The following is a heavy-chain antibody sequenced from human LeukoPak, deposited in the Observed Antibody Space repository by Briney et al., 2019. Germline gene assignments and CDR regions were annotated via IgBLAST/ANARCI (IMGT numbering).Heavy chain of an antibody. CDR3: ARHFHGRYYFGY. J-gene: IGHJ4*02. Sequence: NPSETLSLTCTVSGGSISSYYWSWLRQPPGKGLEWIGYIYTSGSTNYNPSLKSRVTISVDTSKNQFSLKRSSVTAADTAVYYCARHFHGRYYFGYWGQGTLVTVSS. CDR1: GGSISSYY. CDR2: IYTSGST. D-gene: IGHD2-8*01. V-gene: IGHV4-4*09.